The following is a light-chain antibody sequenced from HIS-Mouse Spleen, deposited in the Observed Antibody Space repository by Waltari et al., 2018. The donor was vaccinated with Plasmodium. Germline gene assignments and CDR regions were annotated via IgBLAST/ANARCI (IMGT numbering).Light chain of an antibody. CDR1: HIRSNS. CDR3: QGWDSSSDHVV. CDR2: DDS. Sequence: SYVLTQPPSVSVAPGKTARITCGGNHIRSNSVHWYQQKPGQAPVLVVYDDSARPAGIPERFPGSNSGNTATLTISRVEAGDEADYYCQGWDSSSDHVVFGGGTKLTVL. J-gene: IGLJ2*01. V-gene: IGLV3-21*03.